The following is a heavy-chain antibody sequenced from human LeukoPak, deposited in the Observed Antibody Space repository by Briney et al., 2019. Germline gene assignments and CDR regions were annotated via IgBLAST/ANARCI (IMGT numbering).Heavy chain of an antibody. D-gene: IGHD3-22*01. CDR3: AKVSSGRLLGGLDY. CDR1: GFTFDDYA. J-gene: IGHJ4*02. CDR2: ISWNSGSI. V-gene: IGHV3-9*01. Sequence: GGSLRLSCAASGFTFDDYAMHWVRQAPGKGLEWVSGISWNSGSIGYADSVKGRFTISRDNAKNSLYLQMNSLRAEDTALYYCAKVSSGRLLGGLDYWGQGTLVTVSS.